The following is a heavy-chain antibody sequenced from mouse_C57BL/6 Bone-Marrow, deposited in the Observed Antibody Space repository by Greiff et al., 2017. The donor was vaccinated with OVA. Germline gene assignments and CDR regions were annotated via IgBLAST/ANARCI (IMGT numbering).Heavy chain of an antibody. CDR1: GYPFTDYY. CDR3: AATYWYFDV. Sequence: EVQLQQSGPELVKPGASVKISCKASGYPFTDYYMNWVKQSHGKSLEWIGDINPNNGGTSYNQKFKGKATLTVDKSSSTAYMELRSLTSEDSAVYYCAATYWYFDVCGTGTTVTVSS. CDR2: INPNNGGT. J-gene: IGHJ1*03. V-gene: IGHV1-26*01. D-gene: IGHD1-1*01.